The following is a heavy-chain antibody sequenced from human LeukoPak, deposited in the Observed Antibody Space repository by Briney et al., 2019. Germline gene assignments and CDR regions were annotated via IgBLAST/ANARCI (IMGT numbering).Heavy chain of an antibody. CDR2: INPNSGGT. J-gene: IGHJ5*02. CDR1: GDTFSGYY. V-gene: IGHV1-2*02. CDR3: ATSGSSFRWFDP. Sequence: ASVKVSCKASGDTFSGYYMHWVRQTPGQGLEWTGWINPNSGGTNYAQKFQGRVTMTRDTSITTAYMELMRLRSDDTAEYYCATSGSSFRWFDPWGQGTLVTVSS. D-gene: IGHD1-26*01.